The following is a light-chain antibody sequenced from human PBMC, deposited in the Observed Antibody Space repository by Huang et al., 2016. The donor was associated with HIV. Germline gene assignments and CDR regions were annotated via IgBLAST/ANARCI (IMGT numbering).Light chain of an antibody. CDR1: QSVLYSSNNKNY. CDR3: QQYYSTLT. CDR2: SAS. J-gene: IGKJ4*01. V-gene: IGKV4-1*01. Sequence: DIVMTQSPDSLAVSLGERATINCKSSQSVLYSSNNKNYLAWYQQKPGQPPKLLIYSASTREAGGPDRFSGSGSGTDFTLTISSLQAEDVAVYYCQQYYSTLTFGGGTKVEIK.